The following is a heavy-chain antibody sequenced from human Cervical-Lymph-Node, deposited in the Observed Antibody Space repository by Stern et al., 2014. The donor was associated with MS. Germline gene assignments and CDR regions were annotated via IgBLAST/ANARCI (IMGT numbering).Heavy chain of an antibody. CDR2: IDWEDDK. CDR1: GFSLNTPGMY. J-gene: IGHJ4*02. CDR3: ARINIGAGGTGVDY. Sequence: QVTLKESGPALVKPTETLTLTCTFSGFSLNTPGMYVSWIRHSPGRALEWLALIDWEDDKYYSPSLRTRLTISRDTSKNQVVLRLTNVDLVDTASYYCARINIGAGGTGVDYWGQGTLVTVSS. D-gene: IGHD5-12*01. V-gene: IGHV2-70*01.